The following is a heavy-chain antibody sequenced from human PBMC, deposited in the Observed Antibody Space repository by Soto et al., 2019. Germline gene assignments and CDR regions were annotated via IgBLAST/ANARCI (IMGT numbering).Heavy chain of an antibody. Sequence: PSETLSLTCAVYCGSFSGYYWSWIRQPPGKGLEWIGEINHSGSTNYNPSLKSRVTISVDTSKNQFSLKLSSVTAADTAVYYCARGQGFGELNWFDPWGQGTLVTVSS. V-gene: IGHV4-34*01. CDR1: CGSFSGYY. J-gene: IGHJ5*02. CDR3: ARGQGFGELNWFDP. CDR2: INHSGST. D-gene: IGHD3-10*01.